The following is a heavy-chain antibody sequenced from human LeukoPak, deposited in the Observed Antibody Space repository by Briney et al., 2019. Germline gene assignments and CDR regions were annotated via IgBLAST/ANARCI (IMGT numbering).Heavy chain of an antibody. CDR2: TYYRSKWYN. D-gene: IGHD1-14*01. J-gene: IGHJ4*02. CDR3: ATGWALEY. Sequence: SQTLPLTCGISGDSVSSDSSAWNWIRQSPSRGLEWLGRTYYRSKWYNDYAVSVRGRISFNADTSKNQFSLQLNSMTDEDTAMYCCATGWALEYWGQGILVTVSS. CDR1: GDSVSSDSSA. V-gene: IGHV6-1*01.